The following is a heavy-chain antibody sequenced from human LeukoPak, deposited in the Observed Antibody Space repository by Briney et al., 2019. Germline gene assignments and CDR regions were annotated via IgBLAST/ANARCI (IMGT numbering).Heavy chain of an antibody. CDR1: GFTFSNAW. CDR2: IKSKTDGGTT. D-gene: IGHD5-12*01. CDR3: TTEDIVATIADY. Sequence: GGSLRLSCAASGFTFSNAWMSWVRQAPGKGLEWVGRIKSKTDGGTTDYAAPVKGRFTISRDDSKSTLYLQMNSLKTEDTAVYYCTTEDIVATIADYWGQGTLVTVSS. J-gene: IGHJ4*02. V-gene: IGHV3-15*01.